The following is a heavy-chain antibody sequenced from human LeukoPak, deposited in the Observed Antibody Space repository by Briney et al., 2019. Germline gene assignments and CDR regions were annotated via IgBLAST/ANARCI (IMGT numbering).Heavy chain of an antibody. D-gene: IGHD3-22*01. CDR1: GGSISSYY. CDR3: ARESDFDSSALGY. CDR2: IYYSGST. V-gene: IGHV4-59*01. Sequence: NSSETLSLTCTVSGGSISSYYWSWIRQPPGKGLEWIGYIYYSGSTNYNPSLKSRVTMSVDTSKNQFSLKLTSVTAADTAIYYCARESDFDSSALGYWGQGTLVTVSS. J-gene: IGHJ4*02.